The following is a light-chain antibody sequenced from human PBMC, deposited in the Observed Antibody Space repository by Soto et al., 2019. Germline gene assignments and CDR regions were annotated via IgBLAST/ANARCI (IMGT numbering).Light chain of an antibody. CDR3: QQLNTVPEA. J-gene: IGKJ3*01. CDR2: AAS. V-gene: IGKV1-9*01. Sequence: DIQLTQSPSFLSASVGDRVTITCRASQGISSYLAWYQQKPGKAPKLLIYAASTLQSGVPSRFSGSGSGTEFTLTISSLQPEDFATYYCQQLNTVPEAFGPGTKVYIK. CDR1: QGISSY.